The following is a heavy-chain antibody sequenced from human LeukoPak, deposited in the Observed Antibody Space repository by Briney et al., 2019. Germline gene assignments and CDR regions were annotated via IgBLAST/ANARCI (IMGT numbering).Heavy chain of an antibody. CDR2: INHSGST. D-gene: IGHD5-18*01. V-gene: IGHV4-34*01. CDR3: ARYTEGYSYGPLLYAFDI. J-gene: IGHJ3*02. CDR1: GGSFSGYY. Sequence: SETLSLTCAVYGGSFSGYYWSWIRQPPGKGLEWIGEINHSGSTNYNPSLKSRVTISVDTSKNQFSLKLSSVAAADTAVYYCARYTEGYSYGPLLYAFDIWGQGTMVTVSS.